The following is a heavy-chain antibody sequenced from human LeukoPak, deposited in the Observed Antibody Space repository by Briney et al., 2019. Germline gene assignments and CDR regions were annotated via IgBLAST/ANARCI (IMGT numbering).Heavy chain of an antibody. D-gene: IGHD6-6*01. Sequence: PGGSLRLSCAASGFTFSSYWMHWVRQAPGKGLVWVSRINSDGSSTSYADSVKGRFTISRDNAKNTLYLQMNSLRAEDTAVYYCASAFSSSSGRWFDPCGQGTLVTVSS. J-gene: IGHJ5*02. CDR3: ASAFSSSSGRWFDP. CDR1: GFTFSSYW. CDR2: INSDGSST. V-gene: IGHV3-74*01.